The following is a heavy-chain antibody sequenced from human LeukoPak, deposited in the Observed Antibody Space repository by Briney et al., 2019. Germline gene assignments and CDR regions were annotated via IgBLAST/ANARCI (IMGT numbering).Heavy chain of an antibody. D-gene: IGHD1-14*01. CDR1: GFTFNAFW. CDR2: IKENGNEQ. Sequence: PGGSLRLSCAASGFTFNAFWMSWVRQAPGKGPEWVAHIKENGNEQYYADSVEGRFTISRDNAKKSLCLQMNNLRVEDTAVYYCARGPGDFDASDIWGQGTMVTVSS. CDR3: ARGPGDFDASDI. V-gene: IGHV3-7*01. J-gene: IGHJ3*02.